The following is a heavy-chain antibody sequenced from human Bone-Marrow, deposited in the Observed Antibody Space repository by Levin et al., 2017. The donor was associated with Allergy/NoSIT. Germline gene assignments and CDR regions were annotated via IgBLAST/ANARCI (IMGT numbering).Heavy chain of an antibody. CDR2: ISYDGSNK. CDR1: GFTFSSYA. D-gene: IGHD4-11*01. CDR3: ARDPTVTIYYYYGMDG. V-gene: IGHV3-30*04. J-gene: IGHJ6*02. Sequence: GGSLRLSCAASGFTFSSYAMHWVRQAPGKGLEWVAVISYDGSNKYYADSVKGRFTISRDNSKNTLYLQMNSLRAEDTAVYYCARDPTVTIYYYYGMDGWGQGTTVTVSS.